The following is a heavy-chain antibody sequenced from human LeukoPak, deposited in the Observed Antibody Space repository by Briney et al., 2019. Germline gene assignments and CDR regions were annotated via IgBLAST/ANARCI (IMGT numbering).Heavy chain of an antibody. CDR1: GYTFTGYY. Sequence: ASVKVSCKASGYTFTGYYMHWVRQAPGQGLEWMGWINPSGGITIYAQKFQGRVTMTRDMSTSTVYMELSSLRSDDTAVYYCARVESWERSGSSQDAFDVWGHGTMVTVSS. D-gene: IGHD1-26*01. CDR3: ARVESWERSGSSQDAFDV. CDR2: INPSGGIT. V-gene: IGHV1-46*01. J-gene: IGHJ3*01.